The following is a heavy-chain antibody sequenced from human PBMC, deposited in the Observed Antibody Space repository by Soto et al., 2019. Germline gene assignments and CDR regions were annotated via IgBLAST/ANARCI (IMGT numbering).Heavy chain of an antibody. J-gene: IGHJ4*02. Sequence: QVQLVQSGAEVKKPGASVKVSCKASGYTFTSYAMHWFRQAPGQRLEWMGWINAGNGNTKYSQKFQGRVTITRDTSASTAYMELSSLRSEDTAVYYCARGSGLTYFDYWGQGTLVTVSS. CDR2: INAGNGNT. V-gene: IGHV1-3*01. D-gene: IGHD3-10*01. CDR1: GYTFTSYA. CDR3: ARGSGLTYFDY.